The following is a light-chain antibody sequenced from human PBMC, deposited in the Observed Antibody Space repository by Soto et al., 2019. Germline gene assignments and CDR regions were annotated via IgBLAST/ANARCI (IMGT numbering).Light chain of an antibody. J-gene: IGKJ1*01. CDR1: QSISSW. CDR3: QESLSFLWGT. V-gene: IGKV1-5*03. CDR2: KAS. Sequence: DIQMTQSPSTLSASVGDRVTIICRASQSISSWLAWYQQKPGKAPKFLIYKASSLESGVPSRFSGSGSGTEFTLTISSLQPEDFGTYYCQESLSFLWGTFGPGSKVEIK.